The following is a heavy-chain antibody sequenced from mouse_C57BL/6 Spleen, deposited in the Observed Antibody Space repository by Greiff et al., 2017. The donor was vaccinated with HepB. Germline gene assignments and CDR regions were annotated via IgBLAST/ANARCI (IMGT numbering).Heavy chain of an antibody. CDR2: IYPGSGST. J-gene: IGHJ2*01. CDR1: GYTFTSYW. Sequence: QVQLQQSGAELVKPGASVKMSCKASGYTFTSYWITWVKQRPGQGLEWIGEIYPGSGSTNYNEKFKSKATLTVDTSSSTAYMQLSSLTSEDSAVYYCASLITTVVADYWGQGTTLTVSS. CDR3: ASLITTVVADY. D-gene: IGHD1-1*01. V-gene: IGHV1-55*01.